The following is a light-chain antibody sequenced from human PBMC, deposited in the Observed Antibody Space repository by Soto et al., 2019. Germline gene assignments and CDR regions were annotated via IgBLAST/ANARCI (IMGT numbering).Light chain of an antibody. CDR3: QTWGTGPFV. CDR2: LNSDGSH. Sequence: QLVLTQSPSASASLGASVKLTCTLSSGHSSYAIAWHQQQPEKGPRYLMKLNSDGSHSKGDGIPDRFSGSSSGAERYLTISSLQSEDEADYFCQTWGTGPFVLGTGTKVTVL. J-gene: IGLJ1*01. V-gene: IGLV4-69*01. CDR1: SGHSSYA.